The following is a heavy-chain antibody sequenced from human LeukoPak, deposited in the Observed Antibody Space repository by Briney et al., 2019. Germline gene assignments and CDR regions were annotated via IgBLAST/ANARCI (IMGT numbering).Heavy chain of an antibody. CDR2: IYSGGPT. V-gene: IGHV3-53*01. Sequence: GGSLRLSCAASGFTVSSNYMSWVRQAPGKGLEWVSVIYSGGPTFHADSVRGRFTISRDNSKNTLYLQMNSLRAEDTAVYYCARQRYYYDSSGPYFDYWGQGTLVTVSS. J-gene: IGHJ4*02. D-gene: IGHD3-22*01. CDR3: ARQRYYYDSSGPYFDY. CDR1: GFTVSSNY.